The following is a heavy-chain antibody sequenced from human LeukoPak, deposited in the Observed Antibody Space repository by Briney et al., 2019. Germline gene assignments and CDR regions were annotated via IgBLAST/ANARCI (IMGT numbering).Heavy chain of an antibody. Sequence: SVKVSCKASGGTFSSYLISWVRQAPGQGLEWMGGIVPMFGRANYAQKFQGRVAITADESTRIAYMELSSLRSEDTAVYYCATDHPRETYYYGFWGQGTLVTVSS. D-gene: IGHD3-10*01. J-gene: IGHJ4*02. V-gene: IGHV1-69*13. CDR2: IVPMFGRA. CDR3: ATDHPRETYYYGF. CDR1: GGTFSSYL.